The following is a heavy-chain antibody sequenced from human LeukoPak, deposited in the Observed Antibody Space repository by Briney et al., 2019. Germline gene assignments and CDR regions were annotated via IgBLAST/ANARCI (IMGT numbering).Heavy chain of an antibody. Sequence: PGGSLRLSCAASGFTFSSYWMHWVRQVPGKGLVWVARINGDGSNIAYADSVRGRFTISRDNAKNTLYLEMSSLRAEDTAVYHCASDSPYYGMDVWGQGTTVTVSS. CDR3: ASDSPYYGMDV. J-gene: IGHJ6*02. V-gene: IGHV3-74*01. CDR1: GFTFSSYW. CDR2: INGDGSNI.